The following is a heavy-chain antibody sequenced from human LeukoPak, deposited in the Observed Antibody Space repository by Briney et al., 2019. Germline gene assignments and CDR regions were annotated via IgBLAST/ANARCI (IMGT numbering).Heavy chain of an antibody. J-gene: IGHJ5*02. Sequence: ASVKVSCKASGYTFTSYAMHWVRQAPGQRLEWMGWINAGNGNTKYSQKFQGRVTITRDTSASTAYMELSSLRSEDTAVYYCARDAPGVYDILTGLLFDPWGQGTLVTASS. V-gene: IGHV1-3*01. D-gene: IGHD3-9*01. CDR2: INAGNGNT. CDR3: ARDAPGVYDILTGLLFDP. CDR1: GYTFTSYA.